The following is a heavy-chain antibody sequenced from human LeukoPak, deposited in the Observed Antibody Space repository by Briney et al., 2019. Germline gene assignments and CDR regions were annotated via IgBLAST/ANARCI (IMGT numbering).Heavy chain of an antibody. Sequence: PGGSLRLSCAASGFTFSDYSMNWVRQAPGKGLVGVSSIHRDGNNINYADFVHGRFTVSTDNAKNTLYLQMHSLRVEDTAMYYCARGLRDRYGMDVWGQGTTVTVSS. J-gene: IGHJ6*02. CDR3: ARGLRDRYGMDV. CDR2: IHRDGNNI. V-gene: IGHV3-74*01. CDR1: GFTFSDYS.